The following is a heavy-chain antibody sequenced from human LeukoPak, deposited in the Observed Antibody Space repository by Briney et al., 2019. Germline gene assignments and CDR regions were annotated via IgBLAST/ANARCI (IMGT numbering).Heavy chain of an antibody. CDR3: ARGRSRSAGRSYAEYFQP. J-gene: IGHJ1*01. CDR2: IYYSGST. CDR1: GGSISSSSYY. Sequence: PSETLSLTCTVSGGSISSSSYYWGWIRQPPGKGLEWIGSIYYSGSTYYNPSLKSRVTISVDTSKNQFSLKLSSVTAADTAVYYCARGRSRSAGRSYAEYFQPWGQGTLVTVSS. V-gene: IGHV4-39*07. D-gene: IGHD6-19*01.